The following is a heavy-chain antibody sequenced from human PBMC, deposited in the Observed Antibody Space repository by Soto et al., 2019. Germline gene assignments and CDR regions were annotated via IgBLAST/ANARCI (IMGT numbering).Heavy chain of an antibody. Sequence: VQLLESGEGLVQPGGSLRLSCAASGFTFSSYAMSWVRQAPGKGLEWVSAISGSGGSTYYADSVKGRFTISRDNSKNTLYLQMNSLRAEDTAVYYCAKDIVVVVAARYFDYWGQGTLVTVSS. CDR1: GFTFSSYA. D-gene: IGHD2-15*01. V-gene: IGHV3-23*01. CDR3: AKDIVVVVAARYFDY. J-gene: IGHJ4*02. CDR2: ISGSGGST.